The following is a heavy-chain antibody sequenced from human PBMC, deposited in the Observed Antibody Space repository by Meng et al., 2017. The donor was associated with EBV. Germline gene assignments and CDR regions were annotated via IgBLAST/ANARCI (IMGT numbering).Heavy chain of an antibody. J-gene: IGHJ4*02. CDR3: ARVGIAVAGTGDY. V-gene: IGHV1-2*06. Sequence: VQPGDGVNNPESSLNSPSQAPGYPFTGYDMHWVRQAPGQGLEWMGRINPNSGGTNYAQKFQGRVTMNRDTSISTAYMELSRLRSDDTAVYYCARVGIAVAGTGDYWGQGTLVTVSS. D-gene: IGHD6-19*01. CDR1: GYPFTGYD. CDR2: INPNSGGT.